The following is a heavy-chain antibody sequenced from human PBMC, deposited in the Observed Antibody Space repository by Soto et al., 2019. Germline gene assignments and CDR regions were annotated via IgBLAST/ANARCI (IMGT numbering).Heavy chain of an antibody. V-gene: IGHV1-69*13. Sequence: ASVKVSCKASGGTFSSYAISWVRQAPGQGLEWMGGIIPIFGTANYAQKFQGRVTITADESTSTAYMELSSLRSEDTAVYYCATVAEYYYGSGSFYNWFDPWGQGTLVTVSS. CDR1: GGTFSSYA. D-gene: IGHD3-10*01. CDR2: IIPIFGTA. CDR3: ATVAEYYYGSGSFYNWFDP. J-gene: IGHJ5*02.